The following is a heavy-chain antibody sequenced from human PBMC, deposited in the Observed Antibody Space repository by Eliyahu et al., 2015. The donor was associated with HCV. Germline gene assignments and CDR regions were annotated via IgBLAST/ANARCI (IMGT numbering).Heavy chain of an antibody. V-gene: IGHV3-49*03. CDR2: IRSKXYGGTT. D-gene: IGHD3-9*01. J-gene: IGHJ6*02. Sequence: EVQLVESGGGLVQPGRSLXLSCTASGFTFGDYVMXWFRQAPGKGLEWXGFIRSKXYGGTTEYAASVKGRLTISRDDSKSIAYLQMNSLKTEDTAVYYCTRDRERWYDILTGYYYYYGMDVWGQGTTVTVSS. CDR1: GFTFGDYV. CDR3: TRDRERWYDILTGYYYYYGMDV.